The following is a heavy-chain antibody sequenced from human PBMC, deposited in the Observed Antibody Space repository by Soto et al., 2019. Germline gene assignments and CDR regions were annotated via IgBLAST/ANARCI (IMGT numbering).Heavy chain of an antibody. CDR1: GFTFSSYS. CDR3: AKDPLAAAGNFDY. CDR2: ISWNSGSI. Sequence: GGSLRLSCAASGFTFSSYSMNWVRQAPGKGLEWVSGISWNSGSIGYADSVKGRFTISRDNAKNSLYLQMNSLRAEDTALYYCAKDPLAAAGNFDYWGQGTLVTVSS. D-gene: IGHD6-13*01. V-gene: IGHV3-9*01. J-gene: IGHJ4*02.